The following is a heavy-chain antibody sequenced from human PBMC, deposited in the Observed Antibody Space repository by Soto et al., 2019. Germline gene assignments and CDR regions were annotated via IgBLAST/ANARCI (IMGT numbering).Heavy chain of an antibody. V-gene: IGHV4-61*08. CDR2: IHHNATA. Sequence: QVQLQESGPGLLKPSETLSLTCTLSGDSVSSGASDWTWIRQSPGTGLEWIGYIHHNATADCNPSLKSRVSISVDTSNNQFSPKLTSATTADTAVYYCARLDRSTSKIGVWGQGTTVTVSS. CDR3: ARLDRSTSKIGV. CDR1: GDSVSSGASD. J-gene: IGHJ6*02. D-gene: IGHD3-22*01.